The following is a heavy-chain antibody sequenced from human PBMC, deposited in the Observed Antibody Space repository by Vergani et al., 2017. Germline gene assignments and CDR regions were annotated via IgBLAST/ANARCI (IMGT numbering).Heavy chain of an antibody. CDR3: AGERYSSSWYIFYYFDY. J-gene: IGHJ4*02. D-gene: IGHD6-13*01. Sequence: EVQLVESGGGLVQPGGSLRLSCAASGFTFSSYWMNWVRQAPGKGLEWVSYISSSSSTIYYADSVKGRFTISRDNAKNSLYLQMNSLRDEDTAVYYCAGERYSSSWYIFYYFDYWGQGTLVTVSS. CDR2: ISSSSSTI. CDR1: GFTFSSYW. V-gene: IGHV3-48*02.